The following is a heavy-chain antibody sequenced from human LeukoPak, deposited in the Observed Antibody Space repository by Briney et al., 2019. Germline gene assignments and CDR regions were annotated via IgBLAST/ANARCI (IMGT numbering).Heavy chain of an antibody. D-gene: IGHD2-21*01. J-gene: IGHJ6*03. CDR2: IVGDSSKT. V-gene: IGHV3-23*01. CDR3: AKQPYNYYYLDV. Sequence: PGGSLRLSCATSGLTFHDYAMTWVRQAPGKGLGWVSTIVGDSSKTYYADSVKGRFTISRDNSNYMLFLHMNNLRAEDTAIYYCAKQPYNYYYLDVWGKGTTVTVSS. CDR1: GLTFHDYA.